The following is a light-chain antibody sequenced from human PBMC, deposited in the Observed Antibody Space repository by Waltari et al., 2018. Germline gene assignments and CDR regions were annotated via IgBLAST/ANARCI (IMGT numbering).Light chain of an antibody. V-gene: IGKV3-15*01. CDR2: DAS. Sequence: EIVMTQSPATLSLSPGESATLSCRASQNVYTNLAWYQHKSGKAPRLLISDASARATGVPSRFRGSGSGTEFTLTISSLQSDDVAIYVCQQYNTWPPLTFGGGTRVDIK. CDR3: QQYNTWPPLT. CDR1: QNVYTN. J-gene: IGKJ4*01.